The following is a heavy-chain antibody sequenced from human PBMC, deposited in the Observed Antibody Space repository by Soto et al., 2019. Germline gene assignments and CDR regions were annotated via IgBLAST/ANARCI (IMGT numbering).Heavy chain of an antibody. CDR1: GGSFSGYY. Sequence: QVQLQQWGAGLLKPSETLSLTCAVYGGSFSGYYWSWIRQPPGKGLEWIGEINHSGSTNYNPSLKGPVNLIIDPFQDPVPPEAGFLDPAGPAVYFCAEGRGVSFSCHRNRFHPWGQGTLVTVSS. D-gene: IGHD3-10*01. V-gene: IGHV4-34*01. J-gene: IGHJ5*02. CDR3: AEGRGVSFSCHRNRFHP. CDR2: INHSGST.